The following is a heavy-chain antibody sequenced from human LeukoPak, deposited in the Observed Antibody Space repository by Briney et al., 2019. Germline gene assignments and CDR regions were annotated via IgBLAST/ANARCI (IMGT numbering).Heavy chain of an antibody. D-gene: IGHD2-15*01. CDR1: GGSVSSGSYY. Sequence: SETLSLTCTVSGGSVSSGSYYWSWIRQPPGKGLEWIGYIYYSGSTNYNPSLKSRVTISVDTSKNQFSLKLSSVTAADTAVYYCAREYVGTVAATPFEANWFDHWGQGTLVTVSS. CDR3: AREYVGTVAATPFEANWFDH. J-gene: IGHJ5*02. V-gene: IGHV4-61*01. CDR2: IYYSGST.